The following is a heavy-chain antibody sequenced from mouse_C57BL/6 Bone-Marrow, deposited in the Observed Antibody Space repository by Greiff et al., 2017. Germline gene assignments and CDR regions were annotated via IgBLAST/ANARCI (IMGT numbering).Heavy chain of an antibody. CDR1: GFTFSDYY. Sequence: EVKLMESGGGLVQPGGSLKLSCAASGFTFSDYYMYWVRQTPEKRLEWVAYISNGGGSTYYPDTVKGRFTISRDNAKNTLYLQMSRLKSEDTAMYYCARDFDYWGQGTTLTVSS. V-gene: IGHV5-12*01. CDR3: ARDFDY. J-gene: IGHJ2*01. CDR2: ISNGGGST.